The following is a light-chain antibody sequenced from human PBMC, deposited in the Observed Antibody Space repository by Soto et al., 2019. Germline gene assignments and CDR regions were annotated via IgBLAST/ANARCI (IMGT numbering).Light chain of an antibody. J-gene: IGKJ5*01. V-gene: IGKV1-39*01. CDR3: QQSYSTPPIT. Sequence: TLSPGSPSTFVCGASPIADRASQSISSYLNWYQQKPGKAPKLLIYAASSWQSGVPSRFSGSGSGTDFTLTISSLQSEDFATYYCQQSYSTPPITFGQGTRLEIK. CDR1: QSISSY. CDR2: AAS.